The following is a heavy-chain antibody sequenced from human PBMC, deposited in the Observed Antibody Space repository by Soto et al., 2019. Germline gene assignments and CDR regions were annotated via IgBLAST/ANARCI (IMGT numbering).Heavy chain of an antibody. J-gene: IGHJ4*02. Sequence: EVRLLDSGGGLVQRGGSLRLSCEASGFAFHAYAMSWVRQVPGKGLQWVSAINGAGDKSFYDPSVEGRFTNSRDNSKNLLFLQTNSLRAGHTAIYYCTEGGLWQQSPRNWGQGTLVTVSS. CDR1: GFAFHAYA. CDR3: TEGGLWQQSPRN. CDR2: INGAGDKS. V-gene: IGHV3-23*01.